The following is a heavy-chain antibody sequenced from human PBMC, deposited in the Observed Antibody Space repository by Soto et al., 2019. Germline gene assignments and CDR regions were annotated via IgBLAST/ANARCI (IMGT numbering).Heavy chain of an antibody. CDR2: ISGTRFTT. D-gene: IGHD2-8*01. Sequence: GSLRLSCGASGFNFSDYDMNWVRQAPWGGLEWIAFISGTRFTTYYADSAWPRFTISRDNSQSALFLQMDSLTVDDSGIYFCARGGVYWGQGVPVTVSS. J-gene: IGHJ4*02. CDR3: ARGGVY. V-gene: IGHV3-48*03. CDR1: GFNFSDYD.